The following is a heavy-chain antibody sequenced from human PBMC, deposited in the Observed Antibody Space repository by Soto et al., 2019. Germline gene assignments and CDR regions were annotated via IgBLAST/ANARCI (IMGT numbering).Heavy chain of an antibody. Sequence: GGSLRLSCAASGFTFSSYAMSWVRQAPGKGLEWVSAISGSGGSTYYADSVKGRFTISRDNSKNTLYLQMNSLRAEDTAVYYCAKGQYQLLRRLPKYFQHWGQGTLVTVSS. D-gene: IGHD2-2*01. CDR2: ISGSGGST. J-gene: IGHJ1*01. V-gene: IGHV3-23*01. CDR1: GFTFSSYA. CDR3: AKGQYQLLRRLPKYFQH.